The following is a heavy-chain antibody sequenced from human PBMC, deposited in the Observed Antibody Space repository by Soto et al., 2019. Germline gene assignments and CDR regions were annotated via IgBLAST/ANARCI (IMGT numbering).Heavy chain of an antibody. D-gene: IGHD4-17*01. V-gene: IGHV3-48*01. CDR2: ISSSSSTI. J-gene: IGHJ3*02. CDR3: ARDDYGYYHYAFDI. CDR1: GFTFSSYS. Sequence: GGSLRLSCAASGFTFSSYSMNWVRQAPGKGLEWVSYISSSSSTIYYADSVKGRFTISRDNAKNSLYLQMNSLRAEDTAVYYCARDDYGYYHYAFDIWGQGTMVTFSS.